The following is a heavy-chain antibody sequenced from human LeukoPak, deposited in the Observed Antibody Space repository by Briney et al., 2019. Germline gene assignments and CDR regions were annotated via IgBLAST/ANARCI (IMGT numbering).Heavy chain of an antibody. Sequence: PSETLSLTCTVSGGSISSGSYYWSWIRQPAGQGLEWIGCIYTSGSTNYNSSLKSRVTISIDTSKNQFSLKLSSVTAADTAVYYCARDLYYDSSGRALDYWGQGTLVTVSS. CDR1: GGSISSGSYY. CDR3: ARDLYYDSSGRALDY. D-gene: IGHD3-22*01. J-gene: IGHJ4*02. CDR2: IYTSGST. V-gene: IGHV4-61*02.